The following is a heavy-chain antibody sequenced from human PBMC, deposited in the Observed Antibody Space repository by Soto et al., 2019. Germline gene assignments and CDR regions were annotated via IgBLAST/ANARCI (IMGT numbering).Heavy chain of an antibody. CDR3: ARSQDSSTSLDIYYYYYYGMDV. CDR2: IIPIPGTA. V-gene: IGHV1-69*01. CDR1: GGTFGSYA. J-gene: IGHJ6*02. D-gene: IGHD2-2*01. Sequence: QVQLVQSGAEVKKPGSSVKVSCKASGGTFGSYAISWVRQAPGQGLEWMGGIIPIPGTANYAQKFQGRVTIAADESTSTAYMELSSLRSEDTAVYYCARSQDSSTSLDIYYYYYYGMDVWGQGTTGTVSS.